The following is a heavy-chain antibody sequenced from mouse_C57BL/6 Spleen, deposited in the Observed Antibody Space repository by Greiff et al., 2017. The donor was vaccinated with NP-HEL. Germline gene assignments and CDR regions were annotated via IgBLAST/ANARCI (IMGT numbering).Heavy chain of an antibody. CDR2: IDPETGGT. CDR1: GYTFTDYE. CDR3: TRNVIYDGYYVLYFDY. Sequence: QVQLQQSGAELVRPGASVTLSCKASGYTFTDYEMHWVKQTPVHGLEWIGAIDPETGGTAYNQKFKGKAILTADKSSSTAYMELRSLTSEDSAFYYCTRNVIYDGYYVLYFDYWGQGTTLTVSS. V-gene: IGHV1-15*01. J-gene: IGHJ2*01. D-gene: IGHD2-3*01.